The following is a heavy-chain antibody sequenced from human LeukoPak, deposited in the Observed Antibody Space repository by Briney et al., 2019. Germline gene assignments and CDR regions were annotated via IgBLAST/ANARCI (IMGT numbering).Heavy chain of an antibody. V-gene: IGHV3-30*18. CDR2: PSCGGSNK. CDR3: AKDGAYSDSKYFDY. Sequence: GGSVRLSCAGSGFTFSSYDMLWHRPAPGKGRVGLADPSCGGSNKYYEDPGKGRFTSASAKSKDTLYLQMNSQRAEDTAVYYCAKDGAYSDSKYFDYWGQGTLVTVSS. CDR1: GFTFSSYD. D-gene: IGHD4-17*01. J-gene: IGHJ4*02.